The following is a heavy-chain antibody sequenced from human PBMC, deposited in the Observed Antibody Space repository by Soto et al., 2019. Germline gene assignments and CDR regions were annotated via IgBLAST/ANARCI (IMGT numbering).Heavy chain of an antibody. CDR1: GGSISSDF. Sequence: PSETLSLTCTVSGGSISSDFWSWIRQPAGKGLEWIGRIYASGSTNYNPSLKSRVTMSVDTSQNQFSLKLTSVTAADTAVYYCVRDGTKTLRDWFDPWGQGISVTVSS. CDR2: IYASGST. D-gene: IGHD1-1*01. V-gene: IGHV4-4*07. J-gene: IGHJ5*02. CDR3: VRDGTKTLRDWFDP.